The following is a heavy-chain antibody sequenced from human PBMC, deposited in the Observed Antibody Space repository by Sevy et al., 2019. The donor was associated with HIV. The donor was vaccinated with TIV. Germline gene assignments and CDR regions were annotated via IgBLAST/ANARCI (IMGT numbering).Heavy chain of an antibody. CDR2: MHYGGNT. D-gene: IGHD3-16*01. V-gene: IGHV4-39*02. J-gene: IGHJ5*01. CDR1: GGSLVSPTFY. CDR3: VRDHHLRGRHWFDS. Sequence: SETRSLTCTASGGSLVSPTFYWGWVRQPPGERLEWIAAMHYGGNTYYNPSLKDRLAMSIDTSKNQFSLNLTSVTAADAAVYHCVRDHHLRGRHWFDSWGQGALVTVSS.